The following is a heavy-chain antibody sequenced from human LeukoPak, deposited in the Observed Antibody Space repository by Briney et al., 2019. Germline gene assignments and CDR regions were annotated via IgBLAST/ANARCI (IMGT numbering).Heavy chain of an antibody. CDR1: GYTFTGYY. Sequence: ASVKVSCKASGYTFTGYYMHWVRQAPGQGLEWMGWINPNSGGTNYAQKFQGRVTMTRDTSISTAYMELSRLRSDDTAVYYCARVARKYSSGWYVHFDYWGQGTLVTVSS. CDR2: INPNSGGT. CDR3: ARVARKYSSGWYVHFDY. J-gene: IGHJ4*02. V-gene: IGHV1-2*02. D-gene: IGHD6-19*01.